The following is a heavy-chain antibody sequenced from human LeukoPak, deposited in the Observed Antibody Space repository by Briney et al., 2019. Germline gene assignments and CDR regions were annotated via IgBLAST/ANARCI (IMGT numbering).Heavy chain of an antibody. CDR3: AREKLDPWHYYYMDV. J-gene: IGHJ6*03. CDR1: GFTFSSYS. Sequence: GGSLRLSCAASGFTFSSYSMNWVRQAPGKGLEWVSYISSSSSTIYYADSVKGRFTISRDNAKNSLYLQMNSLRAEDTAVYYCAREKLDPWHYYYMDVWGKGTTVTVSS. V-gene: IGHV3-48*04. D-gene: IGHD1-1*01. CDR2: ISSSSSTI.